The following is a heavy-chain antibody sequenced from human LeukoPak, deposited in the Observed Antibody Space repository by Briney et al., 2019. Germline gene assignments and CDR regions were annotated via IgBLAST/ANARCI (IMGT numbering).Heavy chain of an antibody. CDR2: INTNTGNP. CDR1: GDTLKSNA. J-gene: IGHJ4*02. D-gene: IGHD1-26*01. CDR3: ASGPSYSGSNEYFDS. Sequence: ASVKVSCKASGDTLKSNAVNWVRQAPGQGLEWMGWINTNTGNPTYAQDYTGRFVFSLDTSVSTTYLQISRLKAEDTAVYYCASGPSYSGSNEYFDSWGQGTLVTVSS. V-gene: IGHV7-4-1*02.